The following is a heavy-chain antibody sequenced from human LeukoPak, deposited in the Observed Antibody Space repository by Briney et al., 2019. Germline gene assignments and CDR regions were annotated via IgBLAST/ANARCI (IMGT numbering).Heavy chain of an antibody. CDR1: GFXFSTYA. J-gene: IGHJ6*02. D-gene: IGHD5-12*01. Sequence: GGSLRLSCAASGFXFSTYAISWVRQAPGKGLEWVSAISGSGFSTYYADSVKGRFTISRDNSKNTLYLQMHSLRAEDTAVYYCASTDIVATTPSYYYGMDVWGQGTTVTVSS. CDR2: ISGSGFST. V-gene: IGHV3-23*01. CDR3: ASTDIVATTPSYYYGMDV.